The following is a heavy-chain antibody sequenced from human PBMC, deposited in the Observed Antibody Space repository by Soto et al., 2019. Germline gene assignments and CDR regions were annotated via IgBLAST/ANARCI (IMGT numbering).Heavy chain of an antibody. CDR1: GYSLTKYG. Sequence: GSVKVSCKTSGYSLTKYGLHWVRQAPGQRLEWMGWINPGNGDTKYSQKFQGRVTITRDTSATTAYMELSSLRSEDSAVFYCARTDCSSTSCYNYYYYGMDVWGQGTTVTVSS. J-gene: IGHJ6*02. D-gene: IGHD2-2*01. V-gene: IGHV1-3*01. CDR3: ARTDCSSTSCYNYYYYGMDV. CDR2: INPGNGDT.